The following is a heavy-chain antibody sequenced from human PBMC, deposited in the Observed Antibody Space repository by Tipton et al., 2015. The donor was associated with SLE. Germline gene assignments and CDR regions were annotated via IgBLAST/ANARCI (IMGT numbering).Heavy chain of an antibody. D-gene: IGHD5/OR15-5a*01. CDR3: GRMSVGIWDY. J-gene: IGHJ4*02. CDR1: GGSFSSIA. Sequence: QLVQSGAEVKKPGSSVKVSCQTSGGSFSSIAISWVRQAPGQGLEWIGGIIPIHGVAKYSQKFHNRVTITADKSTRTVYMELSSLRTEDTATYFCGRMSVGIWDYWGQGTLVTVSS. CDR2: IIPIHGVA. V-gene: IGHV1-69*09.